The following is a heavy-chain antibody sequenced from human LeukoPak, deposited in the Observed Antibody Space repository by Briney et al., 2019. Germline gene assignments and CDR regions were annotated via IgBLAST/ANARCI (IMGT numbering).Heavy chain of an antibody. Sequence: SETLSLTCGVSGGSISGTNWWSWVRQPPGKGLEWIGYIYYSGSAKYNPSLKSRVTISVDTSKNQFFLKLSSVTAADTAVYYCARSYGSGNYFDYWGQGTLVTVSS. V-gene: IGHV4-4*02. CDR3: ARSYGSGNYFDY. J-gene: IGHJ4*02. CDR1: GGSISGTNW. D-gene: IGHD3-10*01. CDR2: IYYSGSA.